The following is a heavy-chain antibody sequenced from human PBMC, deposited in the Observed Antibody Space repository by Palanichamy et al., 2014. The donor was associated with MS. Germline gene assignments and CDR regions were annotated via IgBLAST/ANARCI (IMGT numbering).Heavy chain of an antibody. Sequence: QAQLVESGGGVVQPGRSLRLSCAASGFSFSSYGMHWVRQAPGKGLEWVAVIWNDGSNKYYADPVKGRFTISRGNSKNTLYLQMDSLRAEDTAVYYCARDMSYYDSSGYYLFDYWGQGTLVTVSS. D-gene: IGHD3-22*01. CDR2: IWNDGSNK. J-gene: IGHJ4*02. V-gene: IGHV3-33*08. CDR1: GFSFSSYG. CDR3: ARDMSYYDSSGYYLFDY.